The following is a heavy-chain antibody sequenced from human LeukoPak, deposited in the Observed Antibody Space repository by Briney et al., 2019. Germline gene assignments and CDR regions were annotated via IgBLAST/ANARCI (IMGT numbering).Heavy chain of an antibody. Sequence: GASVKVSCKASGYTFTSYGISWVRQAPGQGLEWMGWISAYNGNTNYAQKLQGRVTMTTDTSTSTAYMELRSLRSDDTAVYYCAREWGGKQWLPKEPFDYWGQGTLVTVSS. V-gene: IGHV1-18*01. CDR3: AREWGGKQWLPKEPFDY. CDR1: GYTFTSYG. CDR2: ISAYNGNT. D-gene: IGHD6-19*01. J-gene: IGHJ4*02.